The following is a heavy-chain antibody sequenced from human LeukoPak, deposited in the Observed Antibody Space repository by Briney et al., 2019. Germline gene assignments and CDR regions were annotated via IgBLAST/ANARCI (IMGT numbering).Heavy chain of an antibody. V-gene: IGHV3-23*01. Sequence: GGSLRLSCAASGFTFSNYAMSWVRQAPGKRLEWVSAFSDRTYYADSVKGRFTISRDISKNTLYPQMNSLGAEVTAVYYCARRSISSGWYYYFDYWGQGTLVTVSS. D-gene: IGHD6-19*01. CDR3: ARRSISSGWYYYFDY. CDR2: FSDRT. J-gene: IGHJ4*02. CDR1: GFTFSNYA.